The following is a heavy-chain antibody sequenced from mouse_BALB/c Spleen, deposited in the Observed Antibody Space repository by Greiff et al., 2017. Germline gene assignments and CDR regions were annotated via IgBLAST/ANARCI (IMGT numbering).Heavy chain of an antibody. D-gene: IGHD2-12*01. V-gene: IGHV5-17*02. CDR3: ARPIYDWYFDV. CDR1: GFTFSSFG. CDR2: ISSGSSTI. J-gene: IGHJ1*01. Sequence: EVKVVESGGGLVQPGGSRKLSCAASGFTFSSFGMHWVRQAPEKGLEWVAYISSGSSTIYYADTVKGRFTISRDNPKNTLFLQMTSLRSEDTAMYYCARPIYDWYFDVWGAGTTVTVSS.